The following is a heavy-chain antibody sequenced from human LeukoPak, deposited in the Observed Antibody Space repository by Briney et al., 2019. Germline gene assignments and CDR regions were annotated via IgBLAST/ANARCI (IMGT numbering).Heavy chain of an antibody. CDR2: ISTRDNTI. D-gene: IGHD4-23*01. Sequence: GGSLRLSCTASGFTFSDYYMSWIRQTPGKGLEWLPYISTRDNTIQYADSVKGRFTISRDNANNPVFLQMNNLRAEDSAIYYCARGARWAYYFDYWGQGSLVTVSS. CDR3: ARGARWAYYFDY. V-gene: IGHV3-11*01. J-gene: IGHJ4*02. CDR1: GFTFSDYY.